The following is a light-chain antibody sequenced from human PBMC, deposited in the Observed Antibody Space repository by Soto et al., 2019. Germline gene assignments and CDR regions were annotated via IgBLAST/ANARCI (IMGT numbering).Light chain of an antibody. Sequence: NFMLTQPHSVSESPGKTVTISCTRSSGSIASNYVQWYQQRPGSAPTTVIYEDNQRPSGVPDRFSGSIDSYSNSASLTISGLKTEEEADDYCQSYDSSNVVFGGGTKLTVL. V-gene: IGLV6-57*04. CDR1: SGSIASNY. J-gene: IGLJ2*01. CDR2: EDN. CDR3: QSYDSSNVV.